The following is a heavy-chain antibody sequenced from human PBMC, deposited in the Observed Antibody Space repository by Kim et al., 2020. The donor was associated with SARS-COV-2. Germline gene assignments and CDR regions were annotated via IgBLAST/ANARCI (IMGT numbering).Heavy chain of an antibody. CDR2: IYYSGST. Sequence: SETLSLTCTVSGGSISSSSYYWGWNRQPPGKGLEWIGSIYYSGSTYYNPSLKSRVTISVDTSKNQFSLKLSSVTAADTAVYYCARGITMIVVVPRDWGQGPLVSVSS. CDR1: GGSISSSSYY. V-gene: IGHV4-39*01. D-gene: IGHD3-22*01. CDR3: ARGITMIVVVPRD. J-gene: IGHJ4*02.